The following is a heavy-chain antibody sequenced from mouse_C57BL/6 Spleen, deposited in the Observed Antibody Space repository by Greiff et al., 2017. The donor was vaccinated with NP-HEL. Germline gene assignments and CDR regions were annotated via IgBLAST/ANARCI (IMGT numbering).Heavy chain of an antibody. V-gene: IGHV5-4*01. CDR3: ARDRDSSGYYAMDY. J-gene: IGHJ4*01. Sequence: EVKLVESGGGLVKPGGSLKLSCAASGFTFSSYAMSWVRQTPEKRLEWVATISDGGSYTYYPDNVKGRFTISRDNAKNNLYLQMSHLKSEDTAMYYCARDRDSSGYYAMDYWGQGTSVTVSS. CDR1: GFTFSSYA. CDR2: ISDGGSYT. D-gene: IGHD3-2*02.